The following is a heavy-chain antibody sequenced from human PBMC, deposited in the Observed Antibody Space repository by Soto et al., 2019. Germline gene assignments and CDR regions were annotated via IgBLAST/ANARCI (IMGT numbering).Heavy chain of an antibody. J-gene: IGHJ5*02. CDR1: GDSIKHYY. D-gene: IGHD4-17*01. CDR2: IYYSGST. CDR3: ARGGLLRWSPFDP. Sequence: PSETLSLTCTVSGDSIKHYYWSWIRQHPGKGLEWIGYIYYSGSTYYNPSLKSRVTISVDTSKNQFSLKLSSVTAADTAVYYCARGGLLRWSPFDPWGQGTLVTVSS. V-gene: IGHV4-31*03.